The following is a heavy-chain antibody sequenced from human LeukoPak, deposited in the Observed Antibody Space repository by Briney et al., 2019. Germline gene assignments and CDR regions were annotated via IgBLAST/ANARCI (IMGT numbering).Heavy chain of an antibody. CDR2: ISGSGGST. CDR1: GFTFSSYA. D-gene: IGHD3-22*01. Sequence: GGSLRLSCAASGFTFSSYAMSWVRQAPGKGLGWVSAISGSGGSTYYADSVKGRFTISRDNSKNTLYLQMNSLRAEDTAVYYCAKDRKRKYYYDSSGYYPVGYWGQGTLVTVSS. V-gene: IGHV3-23*01. CDR3: AKDRKRKYYYDSSGYYPVGY. J-gene: IGHJ4*02.